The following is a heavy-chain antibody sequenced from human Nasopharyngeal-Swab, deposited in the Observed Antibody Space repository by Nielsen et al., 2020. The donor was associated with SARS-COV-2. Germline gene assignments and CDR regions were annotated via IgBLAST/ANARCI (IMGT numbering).Heavy chain of an antibody. Sequence: GESLKISCAASGFTFSSYSMNWVRQAPGKGLEWVSYISSSSSTIYYADSVKGRFTISRDNAKNSLYLQMNSLRAEDTAVCYCARGGADCSSTSCYVSYYYYYMDVWGKGTTVTVSS. CDR3: ARGGADCSSTSCYVSYYYYYMDV. CDR2: ISSSSSTI. CDR1: GFTFSSYS. V-gene: IGHV3-48*01. D-gene: IGHD2-2*01. J-gene: IGHJ6*03.